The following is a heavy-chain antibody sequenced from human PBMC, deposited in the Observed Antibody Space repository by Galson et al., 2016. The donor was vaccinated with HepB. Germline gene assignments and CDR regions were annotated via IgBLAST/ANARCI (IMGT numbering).Heavy chain of an antibody. V-gene: IGHV2-70*04. CDR3: ARIPGGYQGPQYGIDV. CDR1: GFSLSTSGMR. J-gene: IGHJ6*02. D-gene: IGHD1-26*01. Sequence: PALVKPTQTLTLTCTFSGFSLSTSGMRVSWIRQPPGKALEWLARIDWDDDKFYSTSLKTRLTISKDTSKNQVVLTMTNMDPVDTATYYCARIPGGYQGPQYGIDVWGQGTTVTVSS. CDR2: IDWDDDK.